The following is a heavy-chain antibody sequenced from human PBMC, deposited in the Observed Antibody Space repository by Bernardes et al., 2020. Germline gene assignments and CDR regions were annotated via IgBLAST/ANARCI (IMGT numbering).Heavy chain of an antibody. D-gene: IGHD6-13*01. J-gene: IGHJ4*02. Sequence: GGSLRLSCAASGFTFSSYSMNWVRQAPGKGLEWVSSIGASSSYIYYADSVKGRFIISRDNAKNSLYLQMNSLRAEDTALYYCARARERIAAAADDYWGQGTLVTVSS. V-gene: IGHV3-21*01. CDR3: ARARERIAAAADDY. CDR2: IGASSSYI. CDR1: GFTFSSYS.